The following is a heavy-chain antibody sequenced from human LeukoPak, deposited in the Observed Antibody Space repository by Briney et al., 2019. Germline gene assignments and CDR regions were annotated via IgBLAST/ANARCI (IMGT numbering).Heavy chain of an antibody. J-gene: IGHJ6*03. CDR1: GYTFTSYY. V-gene: IGHV1-46*01. Sequence: ASVKVSCKASGYTFTSYYMHWVRQAPGQGLEWMGIINPSGGSTSYAQKFQGRVTMTRDMSTSTVYMELSSLRSEDAAVYYCARAPVSSGSCYYYDMDVWGKGTTVTVSS. D-gene: IGHD1-26*01. CDR2: INPSGGST. CDR3: ARAPVSSGSCYYYDMDV.